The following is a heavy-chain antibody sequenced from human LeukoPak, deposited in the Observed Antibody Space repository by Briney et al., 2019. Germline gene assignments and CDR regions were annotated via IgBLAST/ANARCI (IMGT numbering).Heavy chain of an antibody. D-gene: IGHD2-2*01. CDR1: GFAFDEHG. J-gene: IGHJ4*02. V-gene: IGHV3-20*04. CDR3: ARAPITSPFYFDY. Sequence: GGSLRLSCTASGFAFDEHGMSWVRQVPGKGLEWVSGTNWSGGSTGYADPLRGRFTISRDNAKNFLYLQMDSLRAGDTALYYCARAPITSPFYFDYWGQGTLVTVSS. CDR2: TNWSGGST.